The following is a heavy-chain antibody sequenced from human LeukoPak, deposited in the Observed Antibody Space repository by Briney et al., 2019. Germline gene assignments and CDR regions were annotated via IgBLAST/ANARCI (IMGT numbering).Heavy chain of an antibody. CDR3: AREAYGSGQRYSDF. CDR2: INDGGSYT. CDR1: GFTFSGYW. J-gene: IGHJ4*02. D-gene: IGHD6-19*01. Sequence: PGGSLRLPCAASGFTFSGYWMHWVRQVPGKGLVWVSRINDGGSYTTYADSVEGRFTIFRDNAKNTLYLQMSSLRAEDTAMYFCAREAYGSGQRYSDFWGQGTLVTVSS. V-gene: IGHV3-74*03.